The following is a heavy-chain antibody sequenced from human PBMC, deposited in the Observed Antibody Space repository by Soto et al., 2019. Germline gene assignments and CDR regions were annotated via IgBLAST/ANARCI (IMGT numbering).Heavy chain of an antibody. CDR1: GFILSDCA. Sequence: EVQLVESGGDLVQPGGSLRLSCATSGFILSDCAMNWVRQAPGKGLEWVSYISSSSSVIDYADSVKGRFTVSRDSARNSLYLQMNSLRAEDTAVYYCARDLSWGSNWYYYMDVWGKGTTVTVSS. J-gene: IGHJ6*03. V-gene: IGHV3-48*01. D-gene: IGHD7-27*01. CDR3: ARDLSWGSNWYYYMDV. CDR2: ISSSSSVI.